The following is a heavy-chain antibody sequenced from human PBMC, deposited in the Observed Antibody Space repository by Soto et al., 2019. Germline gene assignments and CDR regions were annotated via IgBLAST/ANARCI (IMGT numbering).Heavy chain of an antibody. Sequence: GPLRLSCAASEFTFRRYSMNWFRPAPGKGLECVSSISSSSSYIYYADSVKGRFTISRDNAKNSLYLQMNSLRAEDTAVYYCAREPAAARPSYWYFDLWGRGTLVTV. CDR1: EFTFRRYS. CDR2: ISSSSSYI. D-gene: IGHD6-13*01. V-gene: IGHV3-21*01. CDR3: AREPAAARPSYWYFDL. J-gene: IGHJ2*01.